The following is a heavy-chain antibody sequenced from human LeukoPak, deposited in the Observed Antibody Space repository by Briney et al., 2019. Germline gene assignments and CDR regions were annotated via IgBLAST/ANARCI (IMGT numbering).Heavy chain of an antibody. D-gene: IGHD6-6*01. J-gene: IGHJ6*02. CDR1: GGTFSSYA. Sequence: SVKVPSKASGGTFSSYAISWVRQAPGQGLEWMGGIIPIFGTANYAQKFQGRVTITADESTSTAYMELSSLRSEDTAVYYCARTSIAVGDYYYYGMDVWGQGTTVTVSS. CDR3: ARTSIAVGDYYYYGMDV. V-gene: IGHV1-69*13. CDR2: IIPIFGTA.